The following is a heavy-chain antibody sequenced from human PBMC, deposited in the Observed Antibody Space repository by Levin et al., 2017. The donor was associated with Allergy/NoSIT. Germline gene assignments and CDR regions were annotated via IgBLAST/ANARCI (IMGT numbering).Heavy chain of an antibody. CDR3: ATWRVGANWYFDL. CDR1: GFTVSSIH. J-gene: IGHJ2*01. Sequence: GESLKISCAASGFTVSSIHMSWVRQAPGKGLEWVSFIYSGGNTYYADSVKGRFTISRDNSKNIVYLQMNSLRAEDTAVYYCATWRVGANWYFDLWGRGTLVTVSS. CDR2: IYSGGNT. D-gene: IGHD1-1*01. V-gene: IGHV3-53*01.